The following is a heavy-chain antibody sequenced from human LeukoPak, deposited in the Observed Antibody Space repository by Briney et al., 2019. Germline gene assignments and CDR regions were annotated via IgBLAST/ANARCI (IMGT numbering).Heavy chain of an antibody. CDR3: ARDYASLGSGDFDY. CDR2: INPDSGGT. D-gene: IGHD3-10*01. CDR1: GYTFTGYY. Sequence: ASVKVSCKASGYTFTGYYMHWVRQAPGQGLEWMGWINPDSGGTNYAQKFQGRVTMTRDTSTSTAYMELSRLRSDDTAIYYCARDYASLGSGDFDYWGQGTLVTVSS. V-gene: IGHV1-2*02. J-gene: IGHJ4*02.